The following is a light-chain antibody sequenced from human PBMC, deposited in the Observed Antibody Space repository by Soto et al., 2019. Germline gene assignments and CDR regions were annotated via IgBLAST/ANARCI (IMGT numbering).Light chain of an antibody. V-gene: IGKV3-20*01. Sequence: IVLTQSPGTLSLSPGESATLSCRASRSVTNSNGRTYLAWYQQKPGQAPKLLIFGASSRAPGIPDRFSGSGSGTDFTLTITRLEPEDFAVYFCQQYDNSIITFGPGTRVDFK. CDR2: GAS. J-gene: IGKJ3*01. CDR3: QQYDNSIIT. CDR1: RSVTNSNGRTY.